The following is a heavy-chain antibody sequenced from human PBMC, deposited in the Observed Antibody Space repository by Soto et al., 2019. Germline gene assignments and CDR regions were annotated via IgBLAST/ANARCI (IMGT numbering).Heavy chain of an antibody. CDR1: GGSFSGYY. V-gene: IGHV4-34*01. CDR3: ARAPGYYDILTGYYRGYFDY. CDR2: INHSGST. Sequence: SETLSLTCAVYGGSFSGYYWSWIRQPPGKGLEWIGEINHSGSTNYNPSLKSRVTISVDTSKNQFSLKLSSVTAADTAVYYCARAPGYYDILTGYYRGYFDYWGQGTLVTVSS. J-gene: IGHJ4*02. D-gene: IGHD3-9*01.